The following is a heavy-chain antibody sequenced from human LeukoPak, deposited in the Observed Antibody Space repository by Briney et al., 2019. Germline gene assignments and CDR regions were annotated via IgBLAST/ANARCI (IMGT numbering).Heavy chain of an antibody. CDR2: LRHNGGRE. CDR3: AKADIVAVRSALEY. J-gene: IGHJ4*02. D-gene: IGHD2-21*01. V-gene: IGHV3-30*02. Sequence: GGSLRLSCEASGFTFSNYGMHWVRQAPGKGLEWVAFLRHNGGREYYVDSVRGRFTISRDNSKNTLYLEMNSLRVEDTAVYYCAKADIVAVRSALEYWGPGTLVSVSS. CDR1: GFTFSNYG.